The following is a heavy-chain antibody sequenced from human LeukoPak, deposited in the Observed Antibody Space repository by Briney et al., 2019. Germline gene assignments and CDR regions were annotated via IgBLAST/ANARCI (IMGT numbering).Heavy chain of an antibody. J-gene: IGHJ6*02. CDR3: AGTYVDTAMVSRTIYYYGMDV. Sequence: ASVKVSCRASGYTFTSYGISWVRQAPGQGLEWMGWISAYNGNTNYAQKLQGRVTMTTDTSTSTAYMELRSLRSDDTAVYYCAGTYVDTAMVSRTIYYYGMDVWGQGTTVTVSS. V-gene: IGHV1-18*01. CDR2: ISAYNGNT. CDR1: GYTFTSYG. D-gene: IGHD5-18*01.